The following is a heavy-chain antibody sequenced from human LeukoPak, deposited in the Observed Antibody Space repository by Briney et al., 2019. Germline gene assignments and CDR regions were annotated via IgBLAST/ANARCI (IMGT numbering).Heavy chain of an antibody. CDR1: GGSFSGYY. CDR3: ARGRLRFLEWLLFRPVYFDY. J-gene: IGHJ4*02. V-gene: IGHV4-34*01. Sequence: SETLSLTCAVYGGSFSGYYWNWIRQSPGKGLEWIGEINHSGSTNYNPPLKSRVTISVDTSKNQFSLKLSSVTAADTAVYYCARGRLRFLEWLLFRPVYFDYWGQGTLVTVSS. D-gene: IGHD3-3*01. CDR2: INHSGST.